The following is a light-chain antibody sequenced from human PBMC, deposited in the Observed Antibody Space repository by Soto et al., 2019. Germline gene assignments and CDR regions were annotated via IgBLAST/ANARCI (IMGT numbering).Light chain of an antibody. V-gene: IGKV3-15*01. J-gene: IGKJ5*01. CDR2: YAS. CDR1: QSVSNN. CDR3: QQYNNWPPIT. Sequence: EIMMTQSPATLSVSPGETVTLSCRASQSVSNNLAWYQQKPGQAPRLLIYYASTRATDIPARFSGSGSGTEFTLTISSLQSEDFALYYCQQYNNWPPITFGQGTRLEIK.